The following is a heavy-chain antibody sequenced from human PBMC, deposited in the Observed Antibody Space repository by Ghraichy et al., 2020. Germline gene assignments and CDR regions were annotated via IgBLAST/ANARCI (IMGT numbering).Heavy chain of an antibody. CDR1: GFTFSSYW. V-gene: IGHV3-74*01. D-gene: IGHD3-22*01. Sequence: GSLRLSCVASGFTFSSYWMHWVRQAPGKGLVWVSRINSDGSSTTYADSVKGRFTISRDNAKTTLYLQMNSLRAEDTAVYYCTRASSGYIFDYWGQGTLVTVSS. J-gene: IGHJ4*02. CDR2: INSDGSST. CDR3: TRASSGYIFDY.